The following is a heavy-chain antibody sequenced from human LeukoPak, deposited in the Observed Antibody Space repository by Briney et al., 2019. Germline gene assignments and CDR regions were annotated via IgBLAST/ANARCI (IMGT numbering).Heavy chain of an antibody. Sequence: PSETLSLTCTVSGGSISSYYWSWIRQPPGKGLEWIGYIYYSGSTNYNPSLKSRVTISVDTSKNQFSLKLSSVTAADTAVYYCARDSNGDGYNLWGQGTLVTVSS. D-gene: IGHD5-24*01. V-gene: IGHV4-59*01. CDR2: IYYSGST. CDR1: GGSISSYY. CDR3: ARDSNGDGYNL. J-gene: IGHJ4*02.